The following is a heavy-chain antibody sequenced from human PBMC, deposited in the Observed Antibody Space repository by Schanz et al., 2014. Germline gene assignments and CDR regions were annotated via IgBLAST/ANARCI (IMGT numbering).Heavy chain of an antibody. V-gene: IGHV1-18*01. CDR3: TRGYGDSPTDF. D-gene: IGHD4-17*01. J-gene: IGHJ4*02. CDR2: ITAYNGDT. Sequence: VQSVHSGTEVQKLGASVKVSCQTSGYTFTAYGISWVRQAPGQGLEWMGWITAYNGDTNYALKLQGRVTMTTDTSTGTAYMELRSLRSDDTALYYCTRGYGDSPTDFWGQGTLVTVSS. CDR1: GYTFTAYG.